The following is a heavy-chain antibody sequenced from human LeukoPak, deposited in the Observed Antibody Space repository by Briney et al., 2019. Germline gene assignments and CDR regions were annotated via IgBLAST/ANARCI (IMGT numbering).Heavy chain of an antibody. CDR1: DGSISSYY. CDR3: ARLGIGVVPSAMLGDYYFDY. D-gene: IGHD2-2*01. CDR2: IYYSGST. Sequence: SETLSPTCTVSDGSISSYYWSWIRQPPGKGLEWIGYIYYSGSTKYNPSLKSRVTISVDTSKSQFSLKLTSVTAADTAVYYCARLGIGVVPSAMLGDYYFDYWGQGTLVTVSS. V-gene: IGHV4-59*08. J-gene: IGHJ4*02.